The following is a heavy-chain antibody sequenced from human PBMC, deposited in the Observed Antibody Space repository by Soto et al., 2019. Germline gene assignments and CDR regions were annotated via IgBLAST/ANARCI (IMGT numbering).Heavy chain of an antibody. Sequence: ASMKVSSKASGYTFTSHDINWVRQATGQELEWMGWMNPNSGNTGYAQKFQGRVTMTRNTSISTAYMELSSLRSEDTAVHYCAVATATGDYHFDEWGGGTLVALGS. CDR2: MNPNSGNT. D-gene: IGHD2-21*02. V-gene: IGHV1-8*01. J-gene: IGHJ4*02. CDR3: AVATATGDYHFDE. CDR1: GYTFTSHD.